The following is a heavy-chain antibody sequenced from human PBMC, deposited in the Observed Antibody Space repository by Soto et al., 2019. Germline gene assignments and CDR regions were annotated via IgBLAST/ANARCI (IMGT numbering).Heavy chain of an antibody. D-gene: IGHD1-26*01. V-gene: IGHV4-31*03. CDR2: IYYSGST. CDR1: GGSISSGGYY. J-gene: IGHJ4*02. CDR3: ARALVRSPAHFDY. Sequence: SETLSLTCTVSGGSISSGGYYWSWIRQHPGKGLEWIGYIYYSGSTYYNPSLKSRVTISVDTSKNQFSLKLSSVTAADTAVYSCARALVRSPAHFDYWGQGTLVTVSS.